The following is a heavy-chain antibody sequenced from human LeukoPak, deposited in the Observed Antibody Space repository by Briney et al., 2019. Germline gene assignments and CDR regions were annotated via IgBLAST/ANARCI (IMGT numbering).Heavy chain of an antibody. CDR2: ISYDGSNK. Sequence: PGRSLRLSCAASGFTFSSYAMHWVRRAPGKGLEWVAVISYDGSNKYYADSVKGRFTISRDNSKNTLYLQMNSLRAEDTAVYYCARVGSYYDFWSGYYGMDVWGQGTTVTVSS. J-gene: IGHJ6*02. V-gene: IGHV3-30-3*01. CDR1: GFTFSSYA. D-gene: IGHD3-3*01. CDR3: ARVGSYYDFWSGYYGMDV.